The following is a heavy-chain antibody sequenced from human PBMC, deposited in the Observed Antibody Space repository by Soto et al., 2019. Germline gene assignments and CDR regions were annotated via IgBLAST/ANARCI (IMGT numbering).Heavy chain of an antibody. CDR1: GGSFSGYY. V-gene: IGHV4-34*01. Sequence: PSETLSLTCAVYGGSFSGYYWSWIRQPPGKGLEWIGEINHSGSTNYNPSLKSRVTISVDTYKNQFSLKLSSVTAADTAVYYCARGARMEAGYRSGWYDYWGQGNLVTVSS. CDR3: ARGARMEAGYRSGWYDY. D-gene: IGHD6-19*01. J-gene: IGHJ4*02. CDR2: INHSGST.